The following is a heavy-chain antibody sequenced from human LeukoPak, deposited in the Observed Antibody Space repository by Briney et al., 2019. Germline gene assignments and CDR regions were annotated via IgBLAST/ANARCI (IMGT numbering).Heavy chain of an antibody. CDR2: IYFSGTT. V-gene: IGHV4-39*01. Sequence: SETLSLTCTVSGGSIRSSTYYWGWIRQPPGKGLEWIGSIYFSGTTYYNPSLKSRVTISVDTSKNQFSLKLSSVTAAGTAVYYCARHNPIEAGSGLDYWGQGTLVTVSS. CDR3: ARHNPIEAGSGLDY. J-gene: IGHJ4*02. D-gene: IGHD6-19*01. CDR1: GGSIRSSTYY.